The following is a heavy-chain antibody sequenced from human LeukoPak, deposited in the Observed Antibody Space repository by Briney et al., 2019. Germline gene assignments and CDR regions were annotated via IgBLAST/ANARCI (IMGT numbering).Heavy chain of an antibody. V-gene: IGHV4-61*02. D-gene: IGHD3-22*01. CDR1: GGSISSGSYY. CDR2: IYTSGST. CDR3: ARGRITDYYYDSSGYYFDY. Sequence: SQTLSLTCTVSGGSISSGSYYWSWIRQPAGKGLEWIGRIYTSGSTNYNPSLKSRVTISVDTSKNQFSLKLSSVTAADTAVYYCARGRITDYYYDSSGYYFDYWGQGTLVTVSS. J-gene: IGHJ4*02.